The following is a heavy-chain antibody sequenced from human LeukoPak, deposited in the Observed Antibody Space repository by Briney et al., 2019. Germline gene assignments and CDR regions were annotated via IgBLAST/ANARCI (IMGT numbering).Heavy chain of an antibody. Sequence: PGGSLRLSCAASGFTFSTYGMHWVRQAPGKGLEWVAFIRYDGSNKYYADSVKGRFTISRDNAKNSLYLQMSSLRAEDTAMYYCARPTYSNSPRGPADYWGQGTLVTVSS. CDR3: ARPTYSNSPRGPADY. D-gene: IGHD6-6*01. V-gene: IGHV3-30*02. CDR1: GFTFSTYG. CDR2: IRYDGSNK. J-gene: IGHJ4*02.